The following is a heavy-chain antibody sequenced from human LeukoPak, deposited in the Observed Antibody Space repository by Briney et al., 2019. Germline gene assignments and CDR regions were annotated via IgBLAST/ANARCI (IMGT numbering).Heavy chain of an antibody. J-gene: IGHJ4*02. Sequence: ASETLSLTCTVSGGSISSSSYYWGWIRQPPGKGLEWIGSIYYSGSTYYNPSLKSRVTISVDTSKNQFSLKLSSVTAADTAVYYCARVLRYSSSFGYWGQGTLVTVSS. V-gene: IGHV4-39*07. CDR2: IYYSGST. CDR3: ARVLRYSSSFGY. D-gene: IGHD6-13*01. CDR1: GGSISSSSYY.